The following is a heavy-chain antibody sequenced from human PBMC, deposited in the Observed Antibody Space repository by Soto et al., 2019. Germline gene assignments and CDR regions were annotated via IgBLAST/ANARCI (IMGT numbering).Heavy chain of an antibody. D-gene: IGHD3-22*01. CDR3: ARLRRDSTGSYFRRFDP. V-gene: IGHV1-8*01. CDR2: MNPNSGNT. Sequence: ASVKVSCKASGYTFTSNDINWVRQVTGQGLEWMGWMNPNSGNTGYAQKFQGRVTMTRNTSISTAYMELSSLRSEDTAVYYCARLRRDSTGSYFRRFDPWGQGTLVTVS. J-gene: IGHJ5*02. CDR1: GYTFTSND.